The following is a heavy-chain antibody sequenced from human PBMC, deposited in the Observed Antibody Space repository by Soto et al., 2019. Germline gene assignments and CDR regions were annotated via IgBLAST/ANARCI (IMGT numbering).Heavy chain of an antibody. J-gene: IGHJ4*02. Sequence: GGSLRLSCAASGFTFSSYAMSWVRQAPGKGLEWVSAISGSGGTTYYADAVKGRFTISRDNSKNTLFLQMKILRAEDTSIYYCAKSFDYYESSGYPDWGQGTLVTVSS. D-gene: IGHD3-22*01. CDR1: GFTFSSYA. CDR3: AKSFDYYESSGYPD. V-gene: IGHV3-23*01. CDR2: ISGSGGTT.